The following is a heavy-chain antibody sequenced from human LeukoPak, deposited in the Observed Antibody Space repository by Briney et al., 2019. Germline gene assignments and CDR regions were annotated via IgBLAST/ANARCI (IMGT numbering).Heavy chain of an antibody. CDR3: ARVSPQQQLPEGDY. J-gene: IGHJ4*02. D-gene: IGHD6-13*01. Sequence: SVKVTCKASGYTFTGYYMHWVRQAPGQGLEWMGWINTNSGGTNYAQKFQGRVTMTRDTSISTAYMELSRLRSDDTAVYYCARVSPQQQLPEGDYWGQGTLVTVSS. CDR1: GYTFTGYY. V-gene: IGHV1-2*02. CDR2: INTNSGGT.